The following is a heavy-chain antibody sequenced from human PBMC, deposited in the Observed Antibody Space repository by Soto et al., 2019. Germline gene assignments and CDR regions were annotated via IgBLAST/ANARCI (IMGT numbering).Heavy chain of an antibody. D-gene: IGHD3-9*01. CDR3: AGEVGGTGLHL. CDR1: GGTFKKYG. J-gene: IGHJ5*02. Sequence: QVQLVQSGAEVKKPGSSVRVSCRTSGGTFKKYGFSWVRQAPGQGLEWMGGIIPMYGIANYGQIFQGRLTITADESTDTVYMDLTSLQSEDTAVYNCAGEVGGTGLHLWGQGTQVTVSS. CDR2: IIPMYGIA. V-gene: IGHV1-69*12.